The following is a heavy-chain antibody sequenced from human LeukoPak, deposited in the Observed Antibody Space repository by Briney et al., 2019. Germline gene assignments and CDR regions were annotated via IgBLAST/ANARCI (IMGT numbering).Heavy chain of an antibody. CDR3: ARGPPTIFGVVIMDYYYGMDV. D-gene: IGHD3-3*01. Sequence: ASVKVSCKASGYTFTGYYMHWVRQAPGQGLEWMGWINPNSGGTNYVQKFQGRVTMTRDTSISTAYMELSRLRSDDTAVYYCARGPPTIFGVVIMDYYYGMDVWGQGTTVTVSS. J-gene: IGHJ6*02. CDR1: GYTFTGYY. CDR2: INPNSGGT. V-gene: IGHV1-2*02.